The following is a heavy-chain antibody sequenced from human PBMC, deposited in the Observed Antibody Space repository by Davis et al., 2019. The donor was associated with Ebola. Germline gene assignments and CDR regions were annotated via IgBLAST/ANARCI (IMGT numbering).Heavy chain of an antibody. CDR2: FRSKGAGGTT. J-gene: IGHJ4*02. CDR1: GLTLSNTW. V-gene: IGHV3-15*01. CDR3: TNPQRSY. Sequence: GESLKISCAASGLTLSNTWMTWVRQAPGKGLEWVGRFRSKGAGGTTDYAAPVKGRFTISRDDSKNTLYLQMNSLKIEDTAVYYCTNPQRSYWGQGTLVTVSS.